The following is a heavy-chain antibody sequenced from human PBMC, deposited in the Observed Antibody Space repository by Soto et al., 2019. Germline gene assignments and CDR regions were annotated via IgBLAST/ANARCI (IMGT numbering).Heavy chain of an antibody. Sequence: QITLKESGPPLVKPTETLTLTCNFSGFSLNTRGLGVGWIRQPPGKALEWLAVIYWDDDKQYSPSLRSRLTITKDTSKSQVVLRMSNVDPVDTATYFCAHILWRGIIHYFDFWGQGSVVTVTS. D-gene: IGHD2-21*01. CDR1: GFSLNTRGLG. CDR2: IYWDDDK. J-gene: IGHJ4*02. V-gene: IGHV2-5*02. CDR3: AHILWRGIIHYFDF.